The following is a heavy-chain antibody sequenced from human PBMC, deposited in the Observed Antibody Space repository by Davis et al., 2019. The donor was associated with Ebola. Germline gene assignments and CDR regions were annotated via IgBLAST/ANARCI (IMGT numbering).Heavy chain of an antibody. CDR3: ARDGRNVAADD. J-gene: IGHJ4*02. V-gene: IGHV1-18*01. Sequence: ASVKVSCKTSDYTFSNNGFGVTWVRQAAGQGLEWVGWISPYNGNTNYAQKFQGRVIMTTDTSTSTVYMELRSLRFDDTAVYYCARDGRNVAADDWGQGTLVTVSS. D-gene: IGHD2-15*01. CDR1: DYTFSNNG. CDR2: ISPYNGNT.